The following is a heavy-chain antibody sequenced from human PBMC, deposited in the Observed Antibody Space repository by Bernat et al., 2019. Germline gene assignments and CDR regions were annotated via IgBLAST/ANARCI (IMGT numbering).Heavy chain of an antibody. Sequence: VQLVESGGGVVQPGRSLRLSCAASGFTFSAYAMSWVRQAPGKGLEWVSAISSSGGSTYYADSVKGRFTISRDISKNTLYLQMNSLRAEDTAIYYCAKDLYCSTTRCYWGQGTLVTVSS. CDR3: AKDLYCSTTRCY. CDR1: GFTFSAYA. D-gene: IGHD2-2*01. CDR2: ISSSGGST. J-gene: IGHJ4*02. V-gene: IGHV3-23*04.